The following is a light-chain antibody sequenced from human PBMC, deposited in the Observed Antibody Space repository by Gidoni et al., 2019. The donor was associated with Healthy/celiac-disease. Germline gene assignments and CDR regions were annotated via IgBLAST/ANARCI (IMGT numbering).Light chain of an antibody. CDR2: GAS. J-gene: IGKJ2*04. V-gene: IGKV3-20*01. CDR1: QSVSSSY. CDR3: QQYGSSPPCS. Sequence: ELAFTQSPRTLSLSTGERATPSCSASQSVSSSYLAWYQQKPGQAPRLLIYGASSRATGIPDRFSGSGSGTDFTLTISRLEPEDFAVYYCQQYGSSPPCSFGQGTKLEIK.